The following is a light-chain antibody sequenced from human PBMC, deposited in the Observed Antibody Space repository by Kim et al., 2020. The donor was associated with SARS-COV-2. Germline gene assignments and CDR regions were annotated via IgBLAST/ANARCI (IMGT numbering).Light chain of an antibody. Sequence: LGQTVRITCQGDSLRSYYASWYQQKPGQAPVLVIYGKNNRPSGIPDRFSGSSSGNTASLTITGAQAEDEAEYYCNSRDSSGNHVVFGGGTKFTVL. V-gene: IGLV3-19*01. CDR2: GKN. J-gene: IGLJ2*01. CDR1: SLRSYY. CDR3: NSRDSSGNHVV.